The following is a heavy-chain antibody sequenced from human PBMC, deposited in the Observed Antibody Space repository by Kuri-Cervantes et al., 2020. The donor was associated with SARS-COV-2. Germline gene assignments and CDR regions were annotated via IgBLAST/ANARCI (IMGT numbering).Heavy chain of an antibody. J-gene: IGHJ4*02. CDR1: RFMFSCDR. V-gene: IGHV3-7*01. Sequence: GESLKISCAASRFMFSCDRMNWVRQAPGKGLNCVADIKQDGSEKYYVDSVKGRFTISRDNAKNSLYLQMNSLRAEDTAVYYCAREGLYSSSSGFDYWGQGTLVTVSS. D-gene: IGHD6-6*01. CDR2: IKQDGSEK. CDR3: AREGLYSSSSGFDY.